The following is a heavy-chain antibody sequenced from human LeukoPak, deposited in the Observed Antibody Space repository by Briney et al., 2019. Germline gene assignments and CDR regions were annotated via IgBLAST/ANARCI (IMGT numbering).Heavy chain of an antibody. CDR3: ARDTDCSGGSCYSSNDYYYYYMDV. D-gene: IGHD2-15*01. CDR1: GFTFSNYS. CDR2: ISSSSSYI. V-gene: IGHV3-21*01. J-gene: IGHJ6*03. Sequence: PGGPLRLSCAASGFTFSNYSMNWVRQAPGKGLEWVSSISSSSSYIYYADSVKGRFTISRDNAKNSLYLQMNSLRAEDTAVYYCARDTDCSGGSCYSSNDYYYYYMDVWGKGTTVTVSS.